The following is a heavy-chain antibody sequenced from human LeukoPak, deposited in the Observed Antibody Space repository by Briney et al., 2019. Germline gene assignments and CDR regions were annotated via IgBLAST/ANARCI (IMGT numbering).Heavy chain of an antibody. CDR2: IIPIFGTA. CDR3: ARGRIAARTAYYYYMDA. V-gene: IGHV1-69*05. D-gene: IGHD6-6*01. CDR1: GGTFSSYA. Sequence: ASVKVSCKASGGTFSSYAISWVRQAPGQGLEWMGRIIPIFGTANYAQKFQGRVTITTDESTSTAYMELSSLRSEDTAVYYCARGRIAARTAYYYYMDAWGKGTTVTVSS. J-gene: IGHJ6*03.